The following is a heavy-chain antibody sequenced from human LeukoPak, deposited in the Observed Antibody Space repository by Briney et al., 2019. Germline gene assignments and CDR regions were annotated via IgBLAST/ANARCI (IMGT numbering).Heavy chain of an antibody. CDR1: GFTFTTYG. CDR3: AKEASSGWYYFDY. Sequence: VRSLRLSCAASGFTFTTYGMHWVRQAPGKGLEWVAVIWYDGSNKYYADSVKGRFTISGDNSKNTMYLQMNSLRAEDSAVYYCAKEASSGWYYFDYWGQGTLVTVSS. CDR2: IWYDGSNK. V-gene: IGHV3-33*06. D-gene: IGHD6-19*01. J-gene: IGHJ4*02.